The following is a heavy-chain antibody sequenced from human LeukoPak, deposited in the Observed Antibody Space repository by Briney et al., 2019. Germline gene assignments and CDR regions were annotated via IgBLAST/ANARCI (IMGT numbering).Heavy chain of an antibody. V-gene: IGHV3-73*01. CDR2: IRSKADNDAT. CDR3: TIGVY. J-gene: IGHJ4*02. Sequence: AGGSLRLSCAASGFTFSGSVLLWARQASGRGLEWVGRIRSKADNDATAYAASVKGRFTISRDDSRNTAYLQMNSLKTKDAAMYYCTIGVYWGQGTLVTVSS. CDR1: GFTFSGSV.